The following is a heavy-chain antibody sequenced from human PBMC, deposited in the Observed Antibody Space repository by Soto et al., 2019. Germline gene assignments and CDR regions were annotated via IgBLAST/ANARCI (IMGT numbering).Heavy chain of an antibody. D-gene: IGHD2-15*01. CDR3: AKDGAPRYCSRSSCHPAGAY. CDR1: GFTFSNYG. V-gene: IGHV3-30*18. J-gene: IGHJ4*02. CDR2: ISFDGSHK. Sequence: ESGGGVVQPGRSLRLSCAGSGFTFSNYGLHWVRQAPGKGLDWVSFISFDGSHKYYADSVKGRFTISRDNSNNMLYLQKDSLTTEATAVYYCAKDGAPRYCSRSSCHPAGAYWGQGTLVTVSS.